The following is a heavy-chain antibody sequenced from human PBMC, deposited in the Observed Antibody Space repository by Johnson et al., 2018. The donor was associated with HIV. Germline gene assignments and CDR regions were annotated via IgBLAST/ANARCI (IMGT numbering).Heavy chain of an antibody. CDR1: GFTFSSYA. J-gene: IGHJ3*02. Sequence: EVQLVESGGGLVQPGGSLRLSCAASGFTFSSYAMHWVRQAPGKGLEYVSAISSNGGSTYYANSVKGRFTISRDNSKNTLYLQMGSLRAEDTAVYYCAKDQWELLADDEDAFDIWGQGTMVSVSS. CDR2: ISSNGGST. D-gene: IGHD1-26*01. V-gene: IGHV3-64*01. CDR3: AKDQWELLADDEDAFDI.